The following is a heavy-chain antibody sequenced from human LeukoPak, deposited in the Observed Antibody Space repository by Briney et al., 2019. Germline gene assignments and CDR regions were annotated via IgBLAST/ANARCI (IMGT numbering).Heavy chain of an antibody. Sequence: SETLSLTCTVSDGSISRYYWNWIRQPPGKALEWSGYVYYSGTTNYNPSLKSRVTISVDSSQNQFSLKLTSVTAADTAVYYCAREVAGTGYFQVWGLGTPVTVSS. J-gene: IGHJ1*01. CDR1: DGSISRYY. CDR2: VYYSGTT. D-gene: IGHD6-19*01. V-gene: IGHV4-59*01. CDR3: AREVAGTGYFQV.